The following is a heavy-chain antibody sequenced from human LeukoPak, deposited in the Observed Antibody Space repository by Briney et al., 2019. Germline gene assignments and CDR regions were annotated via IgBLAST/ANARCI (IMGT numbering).Heavy chain of an antibody. CDR1: GYTFTSYG. CDR3: ARALISITIFGVVIRTPETEFDY. D-gene: IGHD3-3*01. J-gene: IGHJ4*02. CDR2: ISAYNGNT. V-gene: IGHV1-18*01. Sequence: SVKVSCKASGYTFTSYGISWVRPAPGQGLEWMGWISAYNGNTNYAQKLLGRVTMTTDTSTSTAYMELRSLRSDDTAVYYCARALISITIFGVVIRTPETEFDYWGQGTLVTVSS.